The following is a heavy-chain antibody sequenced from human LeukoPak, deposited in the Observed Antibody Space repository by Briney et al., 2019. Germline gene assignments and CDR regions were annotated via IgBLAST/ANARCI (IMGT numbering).Heavy chain of an antibody. CDR1: GYSFSSFW. Sequence: GESLKISCKGSGYSFSSFWIGWARQMPGKGLEWMGIIYPGDSDTRYSPSFQGQVTISADKSKSTAFLQWSSLKASDTATYYCARRSSIAPRLFDYWGQGTLVTVSS. D-gene: IGHD6-6*01. CDR2: IYPGDSDT. V-gene: IGHV5-51*01. CDR3: ARRSSIAPRLFDY. J-gene: IGHJ4*02.